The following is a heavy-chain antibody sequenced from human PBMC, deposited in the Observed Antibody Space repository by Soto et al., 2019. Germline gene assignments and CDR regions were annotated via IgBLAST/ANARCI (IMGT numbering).Heavy chain of an antibody. CDR3: ARGGWFGESDSFYFDF. CDR1: GYTFTTYG. V-gene: IGHV1-18*04. D-gene: IGHD3-10*01. Sequence: ASVKVSCKASGYTFTTYGLSWVRQAPGQGLDWMGWISGNSANTKYAQKFQGRVTMITDTSTRTAYMELTNLRSDDTGVYYCARGGWFGESDSFYFDFWGQGALVTAPQ. CDR2: ISGNSANT. J-gene: IGHJ4*02.